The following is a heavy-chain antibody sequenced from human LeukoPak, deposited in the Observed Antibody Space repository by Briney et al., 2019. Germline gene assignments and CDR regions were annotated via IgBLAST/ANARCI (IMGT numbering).Heavy chain of an antibody. V-gene: IGHV4-34*01. J-gene: IGHJ4*02. CDR3: ARGPVYDFWSGYYPADLDY. CDR2: INHSGST. CDR1: GGSIRSSGNY. Sequence: PSETLSLTCSVFGGSIRSSGNYWSWIRQPPGKGLEWIGEINHSGSTNYNPSLKSRVTISVDTSKNQFSLKLSSVTAADTAVYYCARGPVYDFWSGYYPADLDYWGQGTLVTVSS. D-gene: IGHD3-3*01.